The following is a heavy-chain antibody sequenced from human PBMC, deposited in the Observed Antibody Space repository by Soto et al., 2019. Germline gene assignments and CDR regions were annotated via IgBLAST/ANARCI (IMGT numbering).Heavy chain of an antibody. J-gene: IGHJ4*02. D-gene: IGHD3-22*01. CDR3: AKDRLYDSSGYYGFYFDY. CDR2: ISGSGGST. V-gene: IGHV3-23*04. CDR1: GFTFSSYA. Sequence: VQLVESGGGVVQPGRSLRLSCAASGFTFSSYAMSWVRQAPGKGLEWVSAISGSGGSTYYADSVKGRFTISRDNSKNTLYLQMNSLRAEDTAVYYCAKDRLYDSSGYYGFYFDYWGQGTLVTVSS.